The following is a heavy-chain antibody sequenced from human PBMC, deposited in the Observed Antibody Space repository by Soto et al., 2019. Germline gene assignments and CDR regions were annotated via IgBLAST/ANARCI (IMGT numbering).Heavy chain of an antibody. CDR1: GFTFSDAW. J-gene: IGHJ4*02. Sequence: AESLRLSCAASGFTFSDAWMSWVRQAPGAGLEWVGLIKGKTEGGTIDYAAPMKARFTISRDASKNTLYLQMNSLKTEDTAVYYCTTDPHSTGTKYWGQGTLVTVSS. V-gene: IGHV3-15*01. D-gene: IGHD1-1*01. CDR3: TTDPHSTGTKY. CDR2: IKGKTEGGTI.